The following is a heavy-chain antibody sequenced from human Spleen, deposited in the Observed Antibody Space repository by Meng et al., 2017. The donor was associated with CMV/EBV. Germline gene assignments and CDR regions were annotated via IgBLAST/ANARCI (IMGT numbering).Heavy chain of an antibody. V-gene: IGHV4-34*01. D-gene: IGHD3-3*01. CDR1: S. CDR2: INHSGST. CDR3: ARGLGPKYYDFWSGYYIVGRWFDP. Sequence: SWSWIRQPPGKGLEWIGEINHSGSTNYNPSLKSRVTISVDTSKNQFSLKLSSVTAADTAVYYCARGLGPKYYDFWSGYYIVGRWFDPWGQGTLVTVSS. J-gene: IGHJ5*02.